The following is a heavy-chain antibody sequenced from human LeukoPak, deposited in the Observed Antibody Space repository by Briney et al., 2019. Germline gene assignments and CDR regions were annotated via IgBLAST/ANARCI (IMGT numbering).Heavy chain of an antibody. J-gene: IGHJ4*02. D-gene: IGHD3-3*01. V-gene: IGHV1-2*02. CDR3: ARNNDFWSGYPDY. CDR2: INPNSGGT. CDR1: GYTFTGYY. Sequence: ASVKVSCKASGYTFTGYYMHWVRQAPGQGLEWMGWINPNSGGTNYAQKFQGRVTMTRDTSISTAYMELSGLRSDDTAVYYCARNNDFWSGYPDYWGQGTLVTVSS.